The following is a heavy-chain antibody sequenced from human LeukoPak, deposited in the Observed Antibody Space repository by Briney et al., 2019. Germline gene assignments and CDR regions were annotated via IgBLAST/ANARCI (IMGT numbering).Heavy chain of an antibody. Sequence: GASVKVSCKTSGYSFTTYAIHWVRQAPGQRLEWMGWVNTDNDNTKYSQKFQGRVTITRDASASTAYMDLSSLRSEDTAVYYCALEYGSLRADMDVWGQGTTVTVSS. V-gene: IGHV1-3*04. J-gene: IGHJ6*02. CDR1: GYSFTTYA. CDR3: ALEYGSLRADMDV. CDR2: VNTDNDNT. D-gene: IGHD6-6*01.